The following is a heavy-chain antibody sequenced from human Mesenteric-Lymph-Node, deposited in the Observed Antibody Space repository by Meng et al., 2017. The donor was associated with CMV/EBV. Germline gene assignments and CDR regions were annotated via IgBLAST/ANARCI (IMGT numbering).Heavy chain of an antibody. Sequence: GGSLRLSCEASRFNFDDYGMHWVRQAPGKGLEWVSGISWNGDSTGYADSVKGRFTISRDNAKNSLYLQMNSLRAEDTALYHCVRSCSSNRCSISRYYYAMDVWGQGTTVTVPS. V-gene: IGHV3-20*01. CDR1: RFNFDDYG. CDR2: ISWNGDST. D-gene: IGHD2-2*01. CDR3: VRSCSSNRCSISRYYYAMDV. J-gene: IGHJ6*02.